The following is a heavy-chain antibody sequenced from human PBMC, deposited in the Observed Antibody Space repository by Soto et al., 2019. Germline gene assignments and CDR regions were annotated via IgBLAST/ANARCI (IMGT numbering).Heavy chain of an antibody. CDR2: THYSGDT. D-gene: IGHD3-16*01. J-gene: IGHJ4*02. V-gene: IGHV4-31*03. Sequence: SETLSLTCTVSGGPFPNGGYYWSWSRQEPGKGLEWIGYTHYSGDTSYNPSLRSRVTISTDTSKTQFSLRLRSVTSADTAVYYCARGDSHVSSVCDYWGQGMLVTVYS. CDR3: ARGDSHVSSVCDY. CDR1: GGPFPNGGYY.